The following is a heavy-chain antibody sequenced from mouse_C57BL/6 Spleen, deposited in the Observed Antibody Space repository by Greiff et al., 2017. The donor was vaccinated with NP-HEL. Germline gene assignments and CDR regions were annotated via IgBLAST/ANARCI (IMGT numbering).Heavy chain of an antibody. CDR3: AIAYYDEFAY. CDR1: GYAFSSSW. Sequence: VQLKESGPELVEPGASVKISCKASGYAFSSSWMNWVKQRPGKGLEWIGRIYPGDGATNYNGKFKGKATLTADKSSSTAYMQLSSLTSEDSAVYFCAIAYYDEFAYWGQGTLVTVSA. J-gene: IGHJ3*01. D-gene: IGHD2-4*01. V-gene: IGHV1-82*01. CDR2: IYPGDGAT.